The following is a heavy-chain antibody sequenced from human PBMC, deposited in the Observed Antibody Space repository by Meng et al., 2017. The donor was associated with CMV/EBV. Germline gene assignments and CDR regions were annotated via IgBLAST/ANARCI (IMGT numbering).Heavy chain of an antibody. CDR3: ARVTSRVAGAFDY. V-gene: IGHV4-30-4*08. CDR1: GGSLSSGDYY. D-gene: IGHD1-14*01. CDR2: IYYSGST. Sequence: QAPRQESGPRRDNPSTPLSPPCTVSGGSLSSGDYYWSWIRQPPGKGLEWIGYIYYSGSTYYNPSLKSRVTISVDTSKNQFSLKLSSVTAADTAVYYCARVTSRVAGAFDYWGQGTLVTVSS. J-gene: IGHJ4*02.